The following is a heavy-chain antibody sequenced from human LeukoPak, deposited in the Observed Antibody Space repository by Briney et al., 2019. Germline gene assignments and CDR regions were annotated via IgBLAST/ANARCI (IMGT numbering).Heavy chain of an antibody. Sequence: PGGSLRLSCAPSGLSFSSYTIHWVRQAPGKGLEWVSVIYSGGSTYYADSVKGRFTISRDNSKNTLYLQMNSLRAEDTAVYYCARDLGYYYDSSGYYDYWGQGTLVTVSS. CDR2: IYSGGST. D-gene: IGHD3-22*01. V-gene: IGHV3-66*01. CDR3: ARDLGYYYDSSGYYDY. CDR1: GLSFSSYT. J-gene: IGHJ4*02.